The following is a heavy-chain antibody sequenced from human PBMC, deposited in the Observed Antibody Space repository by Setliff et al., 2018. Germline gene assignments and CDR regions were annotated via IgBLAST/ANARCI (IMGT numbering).Heavy chain of an antibody. CDR2: IYPGDSET. D-gene: IGHD6-19*01. V-gene: IGHV5-51*01. CDR3: ARWTGFAVAGFDH. J-gene: IGHJ4*02. CDR1: GYSFSRRW. Sequence: GESLKISCKGSGYSFSRRWIGWVRQKPGKGLEWVGIIYPGDSETRYGPSFQGQVTMSADKSISTAYLQWSGLKASDTAIYYCARWTGFAVAGFDHWGQGTLVTVSS.